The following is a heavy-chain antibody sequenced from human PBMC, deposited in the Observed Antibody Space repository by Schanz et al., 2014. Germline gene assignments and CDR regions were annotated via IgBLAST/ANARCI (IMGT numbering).Heavy chain of an antibody. CDR3: VREEDYPSFLGYYYYMDV. CDR1: GFAFRSYA. J-gene: IGHJ6*03. D-gene: IGHD3-16*01. CDR2: ISHDGNNK. V-gene: IGHV3-30-3*01. Sequence: VQLLESGGGVVQPGRSLRLSCAASGFAFRSYAMHWVRQAPGKGLEWAALISHDGNNKHYVDSVEGRFTISRDNSKSMLFLEMSSLRVEDTAVYYCVREEDYPSFLGYYYYMDVWGKGTSVTVSS.